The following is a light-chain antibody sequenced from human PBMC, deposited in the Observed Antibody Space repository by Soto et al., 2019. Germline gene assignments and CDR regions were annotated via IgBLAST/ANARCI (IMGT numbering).Light chain of an antibody. CDR3: QEDDNWPPCT. CDR1: ENVHNN. Sequence: EIVMTQSPSTLSVTPGERATLSCRASENVHNNVAWYQHRPGQAPRLLIYGSFSRAGGIPAMFSGSGSGSRANLTITGLQSVDFAVYYCQEDDNWPPCTFGQRSTV. V-gene: IGKV3-15*01. CDR2: GSF. J-gene: IGKJ1*01.